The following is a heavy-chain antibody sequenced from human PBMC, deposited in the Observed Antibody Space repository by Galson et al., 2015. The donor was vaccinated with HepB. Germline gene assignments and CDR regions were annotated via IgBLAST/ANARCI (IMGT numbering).Heavy chain of an antibody. CDR3: ARPFPAHYYGIGDDAFDI. CDR2: IYSGGST. CDR1: GFTVSSNY. V-gene: IGHV3-53*01. Sequence: SLRLSCAASGFTVSSNYMSWVRQAPGKGLEWDSVIYSGGSTYYADSVKGRFTISRDNSKNTLYLQMNSLRAEDTAVYYCARPFPAHYYGIGDDAFDIWGQGTMVTVSS. J-gene: IGHJ3*02. D-gene: IGHD3-10*01.